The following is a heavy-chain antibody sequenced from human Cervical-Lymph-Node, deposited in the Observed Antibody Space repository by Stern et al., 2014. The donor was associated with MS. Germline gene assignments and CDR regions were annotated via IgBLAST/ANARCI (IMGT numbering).Heavy chain of an antibody. CDR3: ASTPLFGVVPYDFDY. D-gene: IGHD3-3*01. J-gene: IGHJ4*02. V-gene: IGHV4-59*01. Sequence: QVQLQESGPGLVKPSETLSLTCTVSGGSISSYYWSWIRQPPGKGLEWIGYIYYSGSTNYNPSLKSRVTISVDTSKNQFSLKLSSVTAADTAVYYCASTPLFGVVPYDFDYWGQGTLVTVSS. CDR2: IYYSGST. CDR1: GGSISSYY.